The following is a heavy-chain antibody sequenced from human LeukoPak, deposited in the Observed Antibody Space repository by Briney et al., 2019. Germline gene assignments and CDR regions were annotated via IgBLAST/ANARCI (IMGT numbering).Heavy chain of an antibody. V-gene: IGHV4-59*01. CDR2: IYYSGST. CDR3: ARDIGSGSFDY. J-gene: IGHJ4*02. CDR1: GGSISSYY. D-gene: IGHD3-10*01. Sequence: PSETLSLTCTVSGGSISSYYWSWIRQPPGKGLEWIGYIYYSGSTNYNPSLKSRVTISVDTSKNQFSLKLSSVTAAYTAVYYCARDIGSGSFDYWGQGTLVTVSS.